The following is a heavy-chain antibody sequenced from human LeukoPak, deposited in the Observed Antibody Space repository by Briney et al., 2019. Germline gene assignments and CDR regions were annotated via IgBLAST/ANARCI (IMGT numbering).Heavy chain of an antibody. CDR2: IYSSGST. J-gene: IGHJ4*02. CDR3: ARASSGTYYTFDY. CDR1: GGSISSNY. Sequence: ASETLSLTCTVSGGSISSNYWSWIRQPAGKGLEWIGRIYSSGSTNYNAALKSRVTMSVDSSRNQFTLKLSSVTAADTAVYYCARASSGTYYTFDYWGQGTLVTVSS. D-gene: IGHD3-10*01. V-gene: IGHV4-4*07.